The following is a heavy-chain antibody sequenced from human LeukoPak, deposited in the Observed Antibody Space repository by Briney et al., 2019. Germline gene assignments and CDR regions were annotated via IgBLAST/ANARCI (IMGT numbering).Heavy chain of an antibody. CDR1: GFTFSSYS. V-gene: IGHV3-21*01. Sequence: GGSLRLSCAASGFTFSSYSMNWVRQDPGKGLEWVSSISSSSSYIYYADSVKGRFTISRDNAKNSLYLQMNSLRAEDTAVYYCARFNGSGSSFDYWGQGTLVTVSS. D-gene: IGHD3-10*01. CDR2: ISSSSSYI. CDR3: ARFNGSGSSFDY. J-gene: IGHJ4*02.